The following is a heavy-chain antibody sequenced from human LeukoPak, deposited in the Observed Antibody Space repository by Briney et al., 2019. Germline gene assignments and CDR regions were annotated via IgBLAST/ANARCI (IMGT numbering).Heavy chain of an antibody. V-gene: IGHV3-30*02. CDR3: AKWTDASSGWYSPKNAFDI. CDR2: IRYDGSNK. CDR1: GFTFSSYG. J-gene: IGHJ3*02. Sequence: GGSLRLSCAASGFTFSSYGMHWVRQAPGKGLEWVAFIRYDGSNKYYADSVKGRFTISRDNSKNTLYLQMNSLRAEDTAVYYCAKWTDASSGWYSPKNAFDIWGQGKMVTVSS. D-gene: IGHD6-19*01.